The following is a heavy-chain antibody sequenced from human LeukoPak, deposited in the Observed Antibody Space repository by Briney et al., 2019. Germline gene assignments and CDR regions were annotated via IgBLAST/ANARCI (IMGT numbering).Heavy chain of an antibody. J-gene: IGHJ3*02. V-gene: IGHV1-2*02. CDR3: ARGSRFNSSGWYRADSRLTSRNDAFDI. D-gene: IGHD6-19*01. Sequence: EASVKVSCKASGYTFTGYYMHWVRQAPGQGLEWMGWINPNSGGTNYAQTFQGRVTMTRDTSISTAYMELSRLRSDDTAVYYCARGSRFNSSGWYRADSRLTSRNDAFDIWGQGTMVTVSS. CDR2: INPNSGGT. CDR1: GYTFTGYY.